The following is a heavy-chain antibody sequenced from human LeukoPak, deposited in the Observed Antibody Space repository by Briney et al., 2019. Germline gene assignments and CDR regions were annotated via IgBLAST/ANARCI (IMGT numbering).Heavy chain of an antibody. Sequence: GGSLRLSCAASGFTFSSYGMHWVRQAPGKGLEGVAVIWYDGSNKYYADSVKGRFTISRDNSKNTLYLQMNSLRAEDTAVYYCARASGVAAAGYYYYYMDVWGKGTTVTVSS. V-gene: IGHV3-33*01. CDR2: IWYDGSNK. CDR1: GFTFSSYG. J-gene: IGHJ6*03. CDR3: ARASGVAAAGYYYYYMDV. D-gene: IGHD6-13*01.